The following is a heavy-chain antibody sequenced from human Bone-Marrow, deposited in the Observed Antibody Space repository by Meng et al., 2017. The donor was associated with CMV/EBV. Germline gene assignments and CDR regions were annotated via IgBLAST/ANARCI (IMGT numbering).Heavy chain of an antibody. CDR2: IKQDGSET. CDR1: GITFNGYW. CDR3: ARSDSSSSYYYYGMDV. Sequence: GGSLRLSCVASGITFNGYWMSWVRQIPGKGLEWVGNIKQDGSETYYLGSVMGRFTISRDNAKNSLYLQMNSLRAEDTAVYYCARSDSSSSYYYYGMDVWGQGTTVTVSS. D-gene: IGHD6-6*01. J-gene: IGHJ6*02. V-gene: IGHV3-7*01.